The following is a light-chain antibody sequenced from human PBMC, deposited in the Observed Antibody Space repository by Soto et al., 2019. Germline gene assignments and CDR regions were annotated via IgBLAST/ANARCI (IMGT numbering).Light chain of an antibody. J-gene: IGLJ1*01. CDR1: SSDVGAYNF. CDR2: NVS. CDR3: TSSTRRGTYV. Sequence: QSALTQPASVSGSPGQSITISCTGTSSDVGAYNFVSWYRQHPGKAPKLIIDNVSDRPSGVSNRFPGTKSSNTASLTISGIQDEDEADYDCTSSTRRGTYVFGSGTTLTVL. V-gene: IGLV2-14*03.